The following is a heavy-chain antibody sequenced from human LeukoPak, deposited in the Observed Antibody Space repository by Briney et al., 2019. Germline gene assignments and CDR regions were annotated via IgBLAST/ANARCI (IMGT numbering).Heavy chain of an antibody. D-gene: IGHD3-22*01. V-gene: IGHV1-69*13. J-gene: IGHJ4*02. CDR3: ASHDSSGYGPPTPHQTFDY. Sequence: AASVKVSCKASGGTFSSYAISWVRQAPGQGLEWMGGIIPIFGTANYAQKFQGRVTITADESTSTAYMELSSLRSEDTAVYYCASHDSSGYGPPTPHQTFDYWGQGTLVTVSS. CDR2: IIPIFGTA. CDR1: GGTFSSYA.